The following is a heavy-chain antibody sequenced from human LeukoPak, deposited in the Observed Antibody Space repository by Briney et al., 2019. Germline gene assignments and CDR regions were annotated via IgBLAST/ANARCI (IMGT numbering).Heavy chain of an antibody. D-gene: IGHD2-2*03. CDR1: GASISSYY. V-gene: IGHV4-59*01. J-gene: IGHJ5*02. CDR3: ARLDIVLS. CDR2: IYYTGST. Sequence: SETLSLTCTVSGASISSYYWSWIRQPPGKGLEWIGYIYYTGSTTYSPSLRSRVTISIDTSKSQFSLKLNSVTAADTAVYYCARLDIVLSWGQGALVTVSS.